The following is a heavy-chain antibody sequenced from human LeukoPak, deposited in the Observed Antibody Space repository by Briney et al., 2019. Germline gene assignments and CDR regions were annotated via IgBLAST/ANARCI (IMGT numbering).Heavy chain of an antibody. Sequence: ASVKVSCKASGYTFTGYYMHWVRQAPGQGLEWMGWINPNSGGTNYAQKFQGRVTMTRDTSISTAYMELSRLRSDDTAVYYCAREGRIQLWLPDYYYMDVWGKGTTVTVSS. J-gene: IGHJ6*03. CDR1: GYTFTGYY. V-gene: IGHV1-2*02. CDR3: AREGRIQLWLPDYYYMDV. D-gene: IGHD5-18*01. CDR2: INPNSGGT.